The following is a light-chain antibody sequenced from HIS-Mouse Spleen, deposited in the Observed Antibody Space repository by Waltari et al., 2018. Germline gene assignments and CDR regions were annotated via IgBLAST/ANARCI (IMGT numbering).Light chain of an antibody. CDR2: QDS. Sequence: SYELTQPPSVSVSPGQTASITCSGDKLGDKYACWYQQKPGQYLVLVIYQDSKRPSGIPERFSGSNSGNTATLTISGTQAMDEADYYCQAWDSSTVVFGGGTKLTVL. CDR1: KLGDKY. J-gene: IGLJ2*01. V-gene: IGLV3-1*01. CDR3: QAWDSSTVV.